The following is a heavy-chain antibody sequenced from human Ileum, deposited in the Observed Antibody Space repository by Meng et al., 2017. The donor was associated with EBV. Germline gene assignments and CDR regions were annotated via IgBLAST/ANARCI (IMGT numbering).Heavy chain of an antibody. CDR3: ARRGGYDILTPVGLFDP. D-gene: IGHD3-9*01. CDR1: GGSISSSGDY. Sequence: QVHLQESGPGLVWHSETLYLTCAVSGGSISSSGDYWSWLRQPPGKGLEWIGYKYHSGSTYYNLSLKSRVTMSVDTSRNQFSLKLSSVTAADTAVYYCARRGGYDILTPVGLFDPWGQGTLVTVSS. CDR2: KYHSGST. J-gene: IGHJ5*02. V-gene: IGHV4-30-4*01.